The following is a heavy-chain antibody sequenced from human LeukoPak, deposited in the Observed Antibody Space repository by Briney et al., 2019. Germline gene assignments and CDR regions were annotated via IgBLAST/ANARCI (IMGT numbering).Heavy chain of an antibody. CDR1: GGMFSSYA. V-gene: IGHV1-69*06. Sequence: APVKVSCKASGGMFSSYAISWGRQAPGQGLECMGGIIPIFGTANYAQKFQGRVTITADKSTSTADMELSSLRSEDTAVYYCATFLVARRGFDYWGQGTLVTVSS. CDR2: IIPIFGTA. CDR3: ATFLVARRGFDY. D-gene: IGHD2-15*01. J-gene: IGHJ4*02.